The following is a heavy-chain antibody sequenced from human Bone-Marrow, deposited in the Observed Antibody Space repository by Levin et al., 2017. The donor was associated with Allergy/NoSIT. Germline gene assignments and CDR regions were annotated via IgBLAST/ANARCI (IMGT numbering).Heavy chain of an antibody. CDR3: ARDLWYYDFWSGYYTYGMDV. V-gene: IGHV6-1*01. CDR2: TYYRSKWYN. J-gene: IGHJ6*02. D-gene: IGHD3-3*01. Sequence: SQTLSLTCAISGDSFSSNSAAWNWIRQSPSRGLEWLGRTYYRSKWYNDYAVSVKSRITINPDTSKNQFSLQLNSVTPEDTAVYYCARDLWYYDFWSGYYTYGMDVWGQGTTVTVSS. CDR1: GDSFSSNSAA.